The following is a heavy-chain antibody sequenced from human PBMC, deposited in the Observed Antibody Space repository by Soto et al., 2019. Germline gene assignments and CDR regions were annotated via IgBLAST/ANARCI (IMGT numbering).Heavy chain of an antibody. D-gene: IGHD4-17*01. J-gene: IGHJ6*03. V-gene: IGHV4-39*01. Sequence: SETLSLTCTVSGGSISSSSYYWGWIRQPPGKGLEWIGSIYYSGSTYYNPSLKNRVTISVDTSKNQFSLKLSSVTAADTAVYYCARLRGDYGDYYYYYMDVWGKGTTVTVSS. CDR3: ARLRGDYGDYYYYYMDV. CDR1: GGSISSSSYY. CDR2: IYYSGST.